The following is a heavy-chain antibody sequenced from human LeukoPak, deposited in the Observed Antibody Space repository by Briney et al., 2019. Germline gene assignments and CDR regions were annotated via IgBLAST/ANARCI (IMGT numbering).Heavy chain of an antibody. Sequence: PSETLSLTCAVSGYSISSGYYGGWIRQPPGQGLEWIGSIFDSGSTYYNPSLKSRVNMSVDTSKNQISLKLSSVTAADTAVYYCARASGSYGSGSYYYYGMDVWGKGTTVTVSS. D-gene: IGHD3-10*01. V-gene: IGHV4-38-2*01. J-gene: IGHJ6*04. CDR2: IFDSGST. CDR3: ARASGSYGSGSYYYYGMDV. CDR1: GYSISSGYY.